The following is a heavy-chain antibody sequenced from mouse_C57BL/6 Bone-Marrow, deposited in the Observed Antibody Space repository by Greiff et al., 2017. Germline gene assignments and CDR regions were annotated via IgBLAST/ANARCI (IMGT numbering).Heavy chain of an antibody. CDR3: AGEGSSRFAY. J-gene: IGHJ3*01. Sequence: VHVKQSGPVLVKPGASVKMSCKASGYTFTDYYMNWVKQSHGKSLEWIGVINPYNGGTSYNQKFKGKATLTVDKSSSTAYMELNSLPSEDSAVYYCAGEGSSRFAYWGQGTLVTVSA. V-gene: IGHV1-19*01. CDR2: INPYNGGT. CDR1: GYTFTDYY.